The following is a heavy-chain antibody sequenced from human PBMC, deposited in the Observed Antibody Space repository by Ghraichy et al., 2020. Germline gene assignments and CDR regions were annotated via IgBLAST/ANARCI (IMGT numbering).Heavy chain of an antibody. CDR1: GFTFSSYS. V-gene: IGHV3-21*01. D-gene: IGHD4-17*01. Sequence: GGSLRLSCAASGFTFSSYSMNWVRQAPGKGLEWVSSISSSSSYIYYADSVKGRFTISRDNAKNSLYLQMNSLRAEDTAVYYCASGGYDGDYDPEYFQHWGQGTLVTVSS. CDR3: ASGGYDGDYDPEYFQH. CDR2: ISSSSSYI. J-gene: IGHJ1*01.